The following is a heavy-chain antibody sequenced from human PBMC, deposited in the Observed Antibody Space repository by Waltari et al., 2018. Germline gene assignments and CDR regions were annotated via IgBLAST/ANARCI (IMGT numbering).Heavy chain of an antibody. J-gene: IGHJ4*02. CDR2: INPNSGGT. CDR1: GYTLTGYS. Sequence: QVQLVQSGTEVRKPGASVRVSCKTSGYTLTGYSLHWVRQAPGQGLEWMGWINPNSGGTNSAEKFQGRVTMTRDTSITTDYMELSRLRSDDTAIYYCARGRRSDDSSGYYLGLFDYWGQGTLVTVSS. V-gene: IGHV1-2*02. CDR3: ARGRRSDDSSGYYLGLFDY. D-gene: IGHD3-22*01.